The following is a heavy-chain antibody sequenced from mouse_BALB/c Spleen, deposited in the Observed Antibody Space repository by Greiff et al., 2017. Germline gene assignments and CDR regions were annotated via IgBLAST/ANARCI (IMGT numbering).Heavy chain of an antibody. D-gene: IGHD1-1*01. V-gene: IGHV14-1*02. CDR3: ANPVYYGSSLDY. J-gene: IGHJ2*01. CDR2: IDPENGNT. Sequence: EVQLQQSGAELVRPGALVKLSCKASGFNIKDYYMHWVKQRPEQGLEWIGWIDPENGNTIYDPKFQGKASITADTSSNTAYLQLSSLTSEDTAVYYCANPVYYGSSLDYWGQGTTLTVSS. CDR1: GFNIKDYY.